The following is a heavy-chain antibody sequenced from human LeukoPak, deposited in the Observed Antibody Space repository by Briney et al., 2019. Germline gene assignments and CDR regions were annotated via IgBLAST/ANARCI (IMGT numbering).Heavy chain of an antibody. CDR2: ISAYNGNT. Sequence: ASVKVSCKASGYTFASYGISWVRQAPGQGLEWMGWISAYNGNTNYAQKLQGRVTFSTDESTSTAYVEVSSLRSEDTAFYYCARGGDRFDYWGQGTLVTVSS. J-gene: IGHJ4*02. V-gene: IGHV1-18*01. CDR3: ARGGDRFDY. D-gene: IGHD2-21*01. CDR1: GYTFASYG.